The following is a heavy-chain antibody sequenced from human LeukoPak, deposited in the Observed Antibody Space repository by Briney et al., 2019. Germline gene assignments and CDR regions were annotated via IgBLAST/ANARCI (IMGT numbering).Heavy chain of an antibody. CDR2: IYYSGST. Sequence: PSQTLSLTCTVSGGSISSGGYYWSWIPQHPGKGLEWIGYIYYSGSTYYNPSLKSRVTISVDTSKNQFSLKLSSVTAADTAVYYCARVGGPAAASYFDLWGRGTLVTVSS. V-gene: IGHV4-31*03. CDR3: ARVGGPAAASYFDL. J-gene: IGHJ2*01. D-gene: IGHD6-25*01. CDR1: GGSISSGGYY.